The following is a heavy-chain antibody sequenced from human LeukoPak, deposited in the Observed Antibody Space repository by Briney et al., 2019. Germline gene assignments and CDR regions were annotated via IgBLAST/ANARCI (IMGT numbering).Heavy chain of an antibody. CDR1: GASISSYY. Sequence: SETLSLTCTVSGASISSYYWTWIRQPAGKGLEWIGRIYTSGSTNYNPSLKSRVAMSVDTSKNQFSLRLSSVTAADTAVYYCARLSADSSSSRGFDYWGQGTLVTVSS. CDR2: IYTSGST. D-gene: IGHD2-2*01. J-gene: IGHJ4*02. V-gene: IGHV4-4*07. CDR3: ARLSADSSSSRGFDY.